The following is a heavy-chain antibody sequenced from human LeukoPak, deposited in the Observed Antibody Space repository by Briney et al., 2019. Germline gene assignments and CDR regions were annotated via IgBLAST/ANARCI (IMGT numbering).Heavy chain of an antibody. CDR2: IYSGGST. CDR3: ARATQGYNWFDP. J-gene: IGHJ5*02. CDR1: GFTVSSNY. V-gene: IGHV3-66*02. Sequence: PGGSPRLSCAASGFTVSSNYMSWVRQAPGKGLEWVSVIYSGGSTYYADSVKGRFTISRDNSKNTLYLQMNSLRAEDTAVYYCARATQGYNWFDPWGQGTLVSVSS.